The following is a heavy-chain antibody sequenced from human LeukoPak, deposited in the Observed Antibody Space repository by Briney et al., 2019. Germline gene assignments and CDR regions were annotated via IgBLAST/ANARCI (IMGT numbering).Heavy chain of an antibody. D-gene: IGHD3-3*01. CDR1: GGTFSSYA. V-gene: IGHV1-69*13. CDR2: IIPIFGTA. CDR3: ARATSDFWSGYPCDY. Sequence: GASVEVSCKASGGTFSSYAISWVRQAPGQGLEWMGGIIPIFGTANYAQKFQGRVTITADESTSTAYMELSSLRSEDTAVYYCARATSDFWSGYPCDYWGQGTLVTVSS. J-gene: IGHJ4*02.